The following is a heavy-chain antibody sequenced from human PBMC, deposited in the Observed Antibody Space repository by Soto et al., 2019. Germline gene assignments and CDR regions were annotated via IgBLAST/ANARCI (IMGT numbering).Heavy chain of an antibody. CDR2: IDHSGST. CDR3: ARAPSSGWKAYFDY. Sequence: QVQLQQWGAGLLMPSETLSLTCAVYGGSLSAYYWSWIRQPPGKGLEWIGEIDHSGSTNYNPSLKSRVIISIDTPKNQFSLKLRSVTAADTAVYYCARAPSSGWKAYFDYWGQGTLVTVSS. J-gene: IGHJ4*02. V-gene: IGHV4-34*01. D-gene: IGHD6-19*01. CDR1: GGSLSAYY.